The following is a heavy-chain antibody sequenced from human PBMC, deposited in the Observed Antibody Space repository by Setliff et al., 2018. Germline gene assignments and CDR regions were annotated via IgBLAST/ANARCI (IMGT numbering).Heavy chain of an antibody. CDR3: AREQWLDPPGYYYMDV. Sequence: GGSLRLSCTTSGFTFGDYTMTWVRQAPGKGLEWVGLIGSKTYGGVAEYAASVKGRFTISRDDSKSIAYLRMNSLKIEDMAVYYCAREQWLDPPGYYYMDVWAKGTTVTVSS. CDR2: IGSKTYGGVA. V-gene: IGHV3-49*04. J-gene: IGHJ6*03. CDR1: GFTFGDYT. D-gene: IGHD6-19*01.